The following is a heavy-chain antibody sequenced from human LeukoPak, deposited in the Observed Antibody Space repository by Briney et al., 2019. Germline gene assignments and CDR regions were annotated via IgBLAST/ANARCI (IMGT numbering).Heavy chain of an antibody. J-gene: IGHJ4*02. CDR3: ARADHPIVVMGYFDY. Sequence: GGSLRLSCAASGFTFSNYAMHWVRQAPGKGLEWVAVISYNASSEYYADSVKGRFSISRDNSKNTLYLQMNSLRAEHTAVYYCARADHPIVVMGYFDYWGQGTLDSVSS. CDR1: GFTFSNYA. V-gene: IGHV3-30-3*01. D-gene: IGHD3-22*01. CDR2: ISYNASSE.